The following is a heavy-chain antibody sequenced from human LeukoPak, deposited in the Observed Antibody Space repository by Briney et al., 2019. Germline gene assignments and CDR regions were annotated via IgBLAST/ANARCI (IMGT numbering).Heavy chain of an antibody. CDR2: ISGSGGST. Sequence: PGGSLRLSCAASGFTFSSYAMSWVRQAPGKGLEWVPAISGSGGSTYYADSVKGRFTISRDNSKNTLYLQMNSLRAEDTAVYYCAKVLSSWSYYYYYYGMDVWGQGTTVTVSS. V-gene: IGHV3-23*01. J-gene: IGHJ6*02. CDR3: AKVLSSWSYYYYYYGMDV. D-gene: IGHD6-13*01. CDR1: GFTFSSYA.